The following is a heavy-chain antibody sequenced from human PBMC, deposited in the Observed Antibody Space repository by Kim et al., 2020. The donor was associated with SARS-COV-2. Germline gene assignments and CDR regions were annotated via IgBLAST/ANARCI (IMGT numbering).Heavy chain of an antibody. V-gene: IGHV4-39*07. D-gene: IGHD3-10*01. J-gene: IGHJ5*02. CDR3: ARDSYASGSYAWFDP. Sequence: PSLQSRVTISVDTSKNQFSLKLSSVTAAETAVYYCARDSYASGSYAWFDPWGQGTLVTVSS.